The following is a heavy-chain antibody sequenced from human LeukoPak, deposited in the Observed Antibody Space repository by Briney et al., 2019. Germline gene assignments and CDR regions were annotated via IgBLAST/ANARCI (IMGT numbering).Heavy chain of an antibody. Sequence: SETLSLTCTVSGASIISANYYWNWIRQPPGKGPEWTGSIYYSGSTYYKPSLKSRVSVSADTSKNKFSLKLSSVTAADTAVYYCASGRNLDAFEIWGQGTMVTVSS. CDR1: GASIISANYY. V-gene: IGHV4-39*01. CDR2: IYYSGST. CDR3: ASGRNLDAFEI. J-gene: IGHJ3*02. D-gene: IGHD2/OR15-2a*01.